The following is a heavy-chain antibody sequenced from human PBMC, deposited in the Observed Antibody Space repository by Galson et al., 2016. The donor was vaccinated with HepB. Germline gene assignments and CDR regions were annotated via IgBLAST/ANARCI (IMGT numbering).Heavy chain of an antibody. CDR1: GGSFSDYY. CDR3: ARPLRFCTGSSCRRSAFDL. Sequence: SETLSLTCALSGGSFSDYYWSWIRQPPGKGLEWIGGINHSGSTNYKPSLEGRVTIVVDTSKNQFSLMLTAVTAADTAVYFCARPLRFCTGSSCRRSAFDLWGQGTMVSVSS. J-gene: IGHJ3*01. CDR2: INHSGST. D-gene: IGHD2-2*01. V-gene: IGHV4-34*01.